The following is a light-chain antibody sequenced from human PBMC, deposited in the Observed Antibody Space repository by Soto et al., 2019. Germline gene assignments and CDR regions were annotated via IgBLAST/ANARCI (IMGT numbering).Light chain of an antibody. CDR2: EVS. V-gene: IGLV2-14*01. CDR3: CSYAGSYTFV. CDR1: NSDVGGYNY. Sequence: QSVLTQPASVSGSPGQSITISCTGTNSDVGGYNYVSWYQQHPGKAPKLMIYEVSNRPSGVSNRFSGSKSGNTASLTISGLQAEDEADYYCCSYAGSYTFVFGSGTKVTVL. J-gene: IGLJ1*01.